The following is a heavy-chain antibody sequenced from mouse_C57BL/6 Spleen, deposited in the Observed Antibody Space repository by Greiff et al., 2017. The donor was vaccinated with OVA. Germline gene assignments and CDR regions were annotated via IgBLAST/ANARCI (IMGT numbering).Heavy chain of an antibody. CDR1: GYTFTSYW. CDR2: INPSSGYT. D-gene: IGHD1-1*01. CDR3: ARTTVVAPYYFDD. V-gene: IGHV1-7*01. Sequence: VQLQQSGAELAKPGASVKLSCKASGYTFTSYWMHWVKQRPGQGLEWIGYINPSSGYTKYNQKFKDKATLTADKSSSTAYMQLSSLTYEDSAVYYCARTTVVAPYYFDDWGQGTTLTVSS. J-gene: IGHJ2*01.